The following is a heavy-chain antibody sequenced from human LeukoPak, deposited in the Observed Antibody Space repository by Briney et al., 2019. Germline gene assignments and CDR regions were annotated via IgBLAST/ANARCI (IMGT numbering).Heavy chain of an antibody. D-gene: IGHD1-1*01. CDR3: ARVQLERRRGYYFDY. Sequence: GGSLRLSCAASGFTFSSYAMSWVRQAPGKGLEWVSTISFSGGSTYYADSVKGRFTISRDNAKNSLYLQMNSLRAEDTAVYYCARVQLERRRGYYFDYWGQGTLVTVSS. CDR1: GFTFSSYA. CDR2: ISFSGGST. V-gene: IGHV3-23*01. J-gene: IGHJ4*02.